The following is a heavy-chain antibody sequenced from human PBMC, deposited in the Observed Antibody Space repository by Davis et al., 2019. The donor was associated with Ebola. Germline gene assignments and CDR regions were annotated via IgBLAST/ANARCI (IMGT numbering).Heavy chain of an antibody. J-gene: IGHJ3*02. V-gene: IGHV4-59*08. CDR2: IYYSGST. CDR1: GGSISSYY. D-gene: IGHD4-17*01. Sequence: SETLSLTCTVSGGSISSYYWSWIRQPPGKGLEWIGYIYYSGSTNYNPSLKSRVTISVDTSKNQFSLKLSSVTAAATAVYYCARGHGDYGNDAFDIWGQGTMVTVSS. CDR3: ARGHGDYGNDAFDI.